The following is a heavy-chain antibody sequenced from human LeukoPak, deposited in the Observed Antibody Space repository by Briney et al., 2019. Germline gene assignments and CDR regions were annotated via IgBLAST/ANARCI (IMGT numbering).Heavy chain of an antibody. CDR2: IGAGGTFT. Sequence: GGSLRLSCTASGFTFSSYAMNWVRQAPGKGLEWVSGIGAGGTFTYYADSVKGRFTTSRDNSRNTLYLQMNSLRADDTAVYYCASETFDAFDIWGQGTMVTVSS. D-gene: IGHD2/OR15-2a*01. CDR3: ASETFDAFDI. J-gene: IGHJ3*02. V-gene: IGHV3-23*01. CDR1: GFTFSSYA.